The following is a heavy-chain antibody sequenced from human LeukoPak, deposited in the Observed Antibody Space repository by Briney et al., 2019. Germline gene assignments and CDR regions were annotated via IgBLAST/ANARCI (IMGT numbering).Heavy chain of an antibody. J-gene: IGHJ4*02. V-gene: IGHV3-30*18. CDR1: GFTFSSYA. CDR2: ISYDGNNK. CDR3: AKRMVRGVIYDY. D-gene: IGHD3-10*01. Sequence: PGGSLRLSCAASGFTFSSYAMHWVRQAPGKGLEWVAVISYDGNNKYYADSVKGRFTISRDNSKNTLYLQMNSLRAEDTAVYYCAKRMVRGVIYDYWGQGTLVTVSS.